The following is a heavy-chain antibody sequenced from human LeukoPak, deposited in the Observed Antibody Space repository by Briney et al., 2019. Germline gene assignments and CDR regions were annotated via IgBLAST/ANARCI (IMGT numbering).Heavy chain of an antibody. CDR2: ISSSSSYI. V-gene: IGHV3-21*01. Sequence: PGGSLRLSCAASGFTFSSYSMNWVRQAPGKGLEWVSSISSSSSYIYYADSVKGRFTISRDNAKNSLYLQMNSLRAEDTAVYYCARVGSGWYSFNFDYWGQGTLVTVSS. D-gene: IGHD6-19*01. CDR3: ARVGSGWYSFNFDY. J-gene: IGHJ4*02. CDR1: GFTFSSYS.